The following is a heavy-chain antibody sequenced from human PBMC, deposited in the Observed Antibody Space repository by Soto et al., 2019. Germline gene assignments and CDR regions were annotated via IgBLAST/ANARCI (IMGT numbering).Heavy chain of an antibody. CDR3: ATSPRFAFDF. CDR2: IPYSGAT. Sequence: QVQLQESGPGLVKPSETLSLICTVSGGSVSGDKNYWSWIRQSPGKGLEWIGYIPYSGATNYIPALKSRLTISVDRSKNQFALKLSSVTASDTALYYCATSPRFAFDFWGQGTTVIVSS. J-gene: IGHJ3*01. CDR1: GGSVSGDKNY. V-gene: IGHV4-61*01. D-gene: IGHD3-16*01.